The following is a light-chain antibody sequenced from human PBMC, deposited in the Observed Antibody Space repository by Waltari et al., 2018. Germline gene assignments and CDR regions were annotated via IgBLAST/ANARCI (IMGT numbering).Light chain of an antibody. J-gene: IGKJ1*01. CDR2: GAS. CDR1: QGVGRD. Sequence: SGRASQGVGRDFAWYQQKPGQAPRLLIYGASTRATGIPDRFSGSGSGTDFSLIISRLEPEDFAVYFCQKYEALPATFGQGTKVEIK. CDR3: QKYEALPAT. V-gene: IGKV3-20*01.